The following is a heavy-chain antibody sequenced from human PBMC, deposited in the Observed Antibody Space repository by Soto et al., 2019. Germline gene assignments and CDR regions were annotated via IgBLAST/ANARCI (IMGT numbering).Heavy chain of an antibody. CDR2: IYYLGST. V-gene: IGHV4-59*01. Sequence: SETLSLTCSVSGGSMSEYFWSWIRQPPGKGLEWIGYIYYLGSTDYNPSLKSRVTISVDTSKRQFSLRLTSVTAADTAVYYCARDGYDGSGSPYPAYWGPGTQVTVSS. J-gene: IGHJ4*02. CDR1: GGSMSEYF. D-gene: IGHD3-10*01. CDR3: ARDGYDGSGSPYPAY.